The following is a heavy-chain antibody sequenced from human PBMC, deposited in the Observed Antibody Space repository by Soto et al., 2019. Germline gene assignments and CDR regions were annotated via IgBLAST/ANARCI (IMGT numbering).Heavy chain of an antibody. V-gene: IGHV3-11*01. CDR2: ISSSGSTI. D-gene: IGHD4-17*01. J-gene: IGHJ6*03. CDR3: ARDQRDYVERDYYYYYMDV. Sequence: GGSLRLACAASGLTVRDYYMSWIRQATGKGLEWVSYISSSGSTIYYADSVKGRFTISRDNAKNSLYLQMNSLRAEDTAVYYCARDQRDYVERDYYYYYMDVWGKGTTVTVSS. CDR1: GLTVRDYY.